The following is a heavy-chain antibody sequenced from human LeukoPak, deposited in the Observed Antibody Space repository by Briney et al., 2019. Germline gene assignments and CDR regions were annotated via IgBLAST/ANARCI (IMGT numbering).Heavy chain of an antibody. Sequence: GGSLRLSCSASGFTFSTYSMNWVRQAPGKGLEWVSSISSSSRYIYYADSVKGRFTISRDNAKNSLYLQMNSLRAEDTAVYYCAKSTSHDYWGQGTLVTVSS. V-gene: IGHV3-21*01. CDR3: AKSTSHDY. CDR2: ISSSSRYI. D-gene: IGHD2-2*01. CDR1: GFTFSTYS. J-gene: IGHJ4*02.